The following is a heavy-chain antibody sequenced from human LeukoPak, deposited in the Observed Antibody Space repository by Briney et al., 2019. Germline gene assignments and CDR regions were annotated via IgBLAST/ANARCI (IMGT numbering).Heavy chain of an antibody. CDR3: ARESAVDIVETENGWFDP. J-gene: IGHJ5*02. Sequence: SENLSLTCTVSGGSISSRSYYWGWIRQPPGKGLEWIGSIYYSGSTYYNPSLKSRVTVSVDTSKNQFSLKLSSVTAADTAVYYCARESAVDIVETENGWFDPWGQGTLVTVSS. V-gene: IGHV4-39*07. CDR1: GGSISSRSYY. D-gene: IGHD5-12*01. CDR2: IYYSGST.